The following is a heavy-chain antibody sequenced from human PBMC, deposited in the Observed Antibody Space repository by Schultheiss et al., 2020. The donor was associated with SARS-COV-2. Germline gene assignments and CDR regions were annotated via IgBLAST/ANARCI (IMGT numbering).Heavy chain of an antibody. V-gene: IGHV4-34*09. CDR2: INHSGST. J-gene: IGHJ5*02. D-gene: IGHD4-11*01. CDR1: GGSFSGYY. CDR3: ARATVTNEWNWFDP. Sequence: SQTLSLTCAVYGGSFSGYYWSWIRQPPGKGLEWIGEINHSGSTNYNPSLKSRLTISVDTSKNQFSLKLSSVTAADTAVYYCARATVTNEWNWFDPWGQGTLVTVSS.